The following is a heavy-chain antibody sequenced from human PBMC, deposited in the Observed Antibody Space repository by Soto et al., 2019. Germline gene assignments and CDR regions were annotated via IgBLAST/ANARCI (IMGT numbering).Heavy chain of an antibody. CDR2: IYWDDSK. J-gene: IGHJ4*02. Sequence: QITLKESGPTLVRPTQTLTLTCAFSGFSLSTSGVGVGWIRQPPGKALEWLAVIYWDDSKHYSPSLRSRLTNHKDTSKNPVVLTMTNMDPMDTGTYYCAHKGPEDWPLDYWGQGTLVTVSS. V-gene: IGHV2-5*02. CDR1: GFSLSTSGVG. D-gene: IGHD3-9*01. CDR3: AHKGPEDWPLDY.